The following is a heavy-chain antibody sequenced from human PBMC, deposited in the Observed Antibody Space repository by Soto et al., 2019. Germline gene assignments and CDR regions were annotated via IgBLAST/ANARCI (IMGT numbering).Heavy chain of an antibody. CDR3: VRHPYGDYDAMYV. CDR2: IYPGDSDT. D-gene: IGHD4-17*01. J-gene: IGHJ6*02. V-gene: IGHV5-51*01. CDR1: GYIFTNYW. Sequence: PGESLKISCKGSGYIFTNYWIGWVRQMPGKGLEWMGIIYPGDSDTRYSPSIQGQVTISVDKSVSTAYLQWSSLKASDTAMYYCVRHPYGDYDAMYVWGQGTTVTVSS.